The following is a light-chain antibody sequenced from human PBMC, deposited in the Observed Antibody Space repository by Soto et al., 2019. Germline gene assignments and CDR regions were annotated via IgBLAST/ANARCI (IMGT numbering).Light chain of an antibody. V-gene: IGKV3-11*01. CDR3: QQRSNWPPIT. Sequence: EIVLTQSPATLSLSPGERATLSCRASQSVSSYLAWYQQKPGQAPRLLIYDASNRATGIPARFSGSGSGTSLTLTISSLEPADFAVYYCQQRSNWPPITFCQGTRLEIK. CDR1: QSVSSY. CDR2: DAS. J-gene: IGKJ5*01.